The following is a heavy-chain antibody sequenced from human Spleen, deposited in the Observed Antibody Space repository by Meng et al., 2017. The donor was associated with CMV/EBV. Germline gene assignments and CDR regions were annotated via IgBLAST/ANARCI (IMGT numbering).Heavy chain of an antibody. J-gene: IGHJ6*02. Sequence: GGSLRLSCAASGFTFSNYWMSWVRQAPGKGLEWVANIKHDGSAKYYVDSVKGRFTISRDNAKNSLYLQMNSLRAEDTAVYYCANGLAGNYYYGMDVWGQGTTVTVSS. CDR2: IKHDGSAK. V-gene: IGHV3-7*01. CDR3: ANGLAGNYYYGMDV. D-gene: IGHD6-19*01. CDR1: GFTFSNYW.